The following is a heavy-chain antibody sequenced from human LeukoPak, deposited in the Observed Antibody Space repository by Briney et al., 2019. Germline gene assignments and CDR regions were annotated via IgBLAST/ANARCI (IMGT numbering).Heavy chain of an antibody. CDR3: VGTIASRGSEY. CDR2: LPPDELGI. CDR1: GFTFTNYW. J-gene: IGHJ4*02. Sequence: GGSLRLSCAASGFTFTNYWMHWVRQAPGMGLVWVSRLPPDELGIIYADSVKGRFTVSRDNAKNTVYLQMNNLRVDDAAMYYCVGTIASRGSEYWGQGALVTVSS. V-gene: IGHV3-74*01. D-gene: IGHD6-6*01.